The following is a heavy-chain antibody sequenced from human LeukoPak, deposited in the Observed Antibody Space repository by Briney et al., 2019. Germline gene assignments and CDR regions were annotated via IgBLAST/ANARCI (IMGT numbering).Heavy chain of an antibody. V-gene: IGHV4-59*08. D-gene: IGHD2/OR15-2a*01. CDR1: GGSIRSHY. CDR3: AGHHPRNTVDF. CDR2: FYYSGST. J-gene: IGHJ4*02. Sequence: SETLSLTCSVSGGSIRSHYWSWVRQPPGKGLEWIGYFYYSGSTTCNPSLKSRATISVDTSKNQFSLKLSSVTAADTAVYYCAGHHPRNTVDFWGQGTLVTVSS.